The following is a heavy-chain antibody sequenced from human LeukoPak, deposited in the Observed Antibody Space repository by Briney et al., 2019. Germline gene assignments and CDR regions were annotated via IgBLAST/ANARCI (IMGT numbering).Heavy chain of an antibody. V-gene: IGHV3-7*01. CDR3: ARGCSGGSCYESKFDP. Sequence: PGGSLRLSCAASEFTFSSYWMSWVRQAPGKGLEWVANIKQDGSEKYYVDSAKGRFTISRDNAKNSLYLQMNSLRAEDTAVYYCARGCSGGSCYESKFDPWGQGTLVTVSS. J-gene: IGHJ5*02. CDR1: EFTFSSYW. D-gene: IGHD2-15*01. CDR2: IKQDGSEK.